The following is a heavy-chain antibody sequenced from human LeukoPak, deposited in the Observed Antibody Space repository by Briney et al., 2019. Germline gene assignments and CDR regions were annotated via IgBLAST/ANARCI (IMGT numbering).Heavy chain of an antibody. CDR1: GGSISSCY. J-gene: IGHJ2*01. CDR3: VRETHCGGDCYSPLYLRSRPWYFDL. Sequence: SETLSLTCTVSGGSISSCYWSWIRQPPGKGLEWIGYIYYSGSTNYNPSLKSRVTISVDTSKNQFSLKLSSVTAADTAVYYCVRETHCGGDCYSPLYLRSRPWYFDLWGRGTLVTVSS. V-gene: IGHV4-59*12. D-gene: IGHD2-21*02. CDR2: IYYSGST.